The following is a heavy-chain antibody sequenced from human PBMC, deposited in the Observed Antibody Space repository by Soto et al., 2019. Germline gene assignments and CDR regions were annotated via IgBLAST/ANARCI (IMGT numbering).Heavy chain of an antibody. V-gene: IGHV3-21*01. CDR1: GFTLSDYS. J-gene: IGHJ3*02. D-gene: IGHD2-21*01. CDR2: ISGIGTYI. CDR3: GRDIVGGALDGFDI. Sequence: EVHLVESGGGLVRPGGSLRISCVASGFTLSDYSMNWVRLAPGKGLVWVSSISGIGTYIFYVDSVKGRFAISRDNDKNSLFLQMNSLRAEDTALYYCGRDIVGGALDGFDIWGQGTMVTVSS.